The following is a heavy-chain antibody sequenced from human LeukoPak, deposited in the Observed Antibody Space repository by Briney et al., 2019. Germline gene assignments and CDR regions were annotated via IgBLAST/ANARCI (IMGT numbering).Heavy chain of an antibody. CDR2: ISGSGGYT. D-gene: IGHD1-26*01. CDR3: AKERGATLFDY. V-gene: IGHV3-23*01. Sequence: QSGGSLRLSCAASGFTFSSYAMSWVRQAPGKGLEWVSSISGSGGYTYYADSVKGRLTISRDNSKNTLYLQMNSLRAEDTAVYYCAKERGATLFDYWGQETLVNVST. J-gene: IGHJ4*01. CDR1: GFTFSSYA.